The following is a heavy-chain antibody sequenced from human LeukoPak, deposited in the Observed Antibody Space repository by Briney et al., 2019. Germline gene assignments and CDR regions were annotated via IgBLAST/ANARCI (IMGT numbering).Heavy chain of an antibody. CDR2: INHSGST. Sequence: SETLSLTCAAYGGSFSGYYWSWIRQPPGKGLEWIGEINHSGSTNYNPSLKSRVTISVDTSKNQFSLKLSSVTAADTAVYYCARVRGYSPSNPFDYWGQGTLVAVSS. V-gene: IGHV4-34*01. CDR1: GGSFSGYY. CDR3: ARVRGYSPSNPFDY. J-gene: IGHJ4*02. D-gene: IGHD5-18*01.